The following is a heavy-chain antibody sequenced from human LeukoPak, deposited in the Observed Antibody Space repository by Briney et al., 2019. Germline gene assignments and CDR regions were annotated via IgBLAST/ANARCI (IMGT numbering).Heavy chain of an antibody. D-gene: IGHD6-19*01. J-gene: IGHJ4*02. CDR1: GFTFDDYA. Sequence: GRSLRLSCAASGFTFDDYAMHWVRQAPGKGLEWVSGISWNSGSIGYADSVKGRFTISRDNAKNSLYLQMNSLRAEGTALYYCAKEPRGSGWYYFDYWGQGTLVTVSS. CDR3: AKEPRGSGWYYFDY. V-gene: IGHV3-9*01. CDR2: ISWNSGSI.